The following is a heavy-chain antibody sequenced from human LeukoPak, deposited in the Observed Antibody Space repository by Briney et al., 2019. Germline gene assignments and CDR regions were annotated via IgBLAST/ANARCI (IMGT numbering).Heavy chain of an antibody. Sequence: GGSLRLSCAASGFTFSSFEMKWVRQAPGKGLEWASYISSGGSTIYYADSVKGRFTISRDNSKNTLYLQMNSLRAEDTAVYYCARSNGRSYFDYWGQGTLVTVSS. V-gene: IGHV3-48*03. CDR2: ISSGGSTI. CDR1: GFTFSSFE. CDR3: ARSNGRSYFDY. J-gene: IGHJ4*02. D-gene: IGHD4-11*01.